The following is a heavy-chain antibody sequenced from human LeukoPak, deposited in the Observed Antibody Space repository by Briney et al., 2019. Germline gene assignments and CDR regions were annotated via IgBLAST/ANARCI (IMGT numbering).Heavy chain of an antibody. CDR3: VREGLERHTNFDY. D-gene: IGHD1-1*01. J-gene: IGHJ4*02. CDR2: ISMNVQTT. Sequence: GGSLRLSCSASGFTFTSHVMHWVRQAPGKGLQYVSGISMNVQTTYYAGSVKGRFTISRDSSKNTVCLQMSSLTAEDTAVYYCVREGLERHTNFDYWGQGTLVSVSS. V-gene: IGHV3-64D*06. CDR1: GFTFTSHV.